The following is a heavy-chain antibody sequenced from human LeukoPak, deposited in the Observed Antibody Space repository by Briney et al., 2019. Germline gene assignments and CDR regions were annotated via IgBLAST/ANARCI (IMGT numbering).Heavy chain of an antibody. J-gene: IGHJ4*02. D-gene: IGHD1-26*01. Sequence: SETPSLTCAVYGGSFSGYYWSWIREPPGKGLEWIGEINHSGSTNYNPSLKSRITISVDTSKNQFSLKLSSVTAADTAVYYCARGEAVEWELLPFDYWGQGTLVTVSS. CDR2: INHSGST. CDR3: ARGEAVEWELLPFDY. V-gene: IGHV4-34*01. CDR1: GGSFSGYY.